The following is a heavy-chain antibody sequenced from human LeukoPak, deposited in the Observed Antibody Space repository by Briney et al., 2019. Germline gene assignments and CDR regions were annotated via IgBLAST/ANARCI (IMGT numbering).Heavy chain of an antibody. V-gene: IGHV3-74*01. D-gene: IGHD6-6*01. CDR1: GFTFSSYW. Sequence: GGSLRLSCAASGFTFSSYWMHWVRQAPGKGLVWASRINSDGSRTSYADSVKGRFTISRDNAKNTLYLQMNSLRAEDTAVCYCARDGAGSSLYMDVWGRGTTVTVSS. J-gene: IGHJ6*03. CDR2: INSDGSRT. CDR3: ARDGAGSSLYMDV.